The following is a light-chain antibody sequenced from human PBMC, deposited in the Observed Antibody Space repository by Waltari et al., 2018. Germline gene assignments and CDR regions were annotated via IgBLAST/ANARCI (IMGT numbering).Light chain of an antibody. V-gene: IGLV2-23*02. CDR3: CSYASSGKVL. CDR1: NSDLGSYNL. CDR2: EVS. J-gene: IGLJ2*01. Sequence: QSALTQPASVSGSPGQSITISCTGTNSDLGSYNLVSWYQQHPGKAPKLIIYEVSKWPSGVSDRFSGSKSGNTASLTIFGLQPEDEADYFCCSYASSGKVLFGGGTKVTVL.